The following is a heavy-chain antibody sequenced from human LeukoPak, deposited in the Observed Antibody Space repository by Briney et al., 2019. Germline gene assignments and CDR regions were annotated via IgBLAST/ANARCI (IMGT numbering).Heavy chain of an antibody. J-gene: IGHJ6*03. D-gene: IGHD3-10*01. V-gene: IGHV3-30*02. CDR3: ARGFFGVRGVIPYYYYYMDV. Sequence: GGSLRLSCAASGFTVSSNYMTWVRQAPGKGLEWVAFIRYDGSNKYYADSVKGRFTISRDNSKNTLYLQMNSLRAEDTAVYYCARGFFGVRGVIPYYYYYMDVWGKGTTVTVSS. CDR1: GFTVSSNY. CDR2: IRYDGSNK.